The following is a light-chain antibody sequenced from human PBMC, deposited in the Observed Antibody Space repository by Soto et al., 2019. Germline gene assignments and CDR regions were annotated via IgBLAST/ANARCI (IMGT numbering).Light chain of an antibody. CDR3: TSYAGRNNYV. CDR1: SSDVGTYND. V-gene: IGLV2-8*01. Sequence: QSVLTQPPSAYGSHGQSVTISCTGASSDVGTYNDVSWYQQHPGKAPKLMIYGVTKRPSGGPDRFSGSKSGNTASLTVSGLHSEDDADYYCTSYAGRNNYVFVTGTKLTVL. CDR2: GVT. J-gene: IGLJ1*01.